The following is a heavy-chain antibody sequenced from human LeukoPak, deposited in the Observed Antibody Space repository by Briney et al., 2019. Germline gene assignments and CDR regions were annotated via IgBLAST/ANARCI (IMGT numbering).Heavy chain of an antibody. CDR1: GFTFSNYW. V-gene: IGHV3-7*05. J-gene: IGHJ4*02. Sequence: GGSLRLSCAASGFTFSNYWMSWVRQAPGKGLEWVANIKQDGSEKYYADSVKGRFTISRDNAKSPLYLQLNSLRVEDTAVYHCASTQTFDYWGQGALVTVPS. CDR2: IKQDGSEK. CDR3: ASTQTFDY.